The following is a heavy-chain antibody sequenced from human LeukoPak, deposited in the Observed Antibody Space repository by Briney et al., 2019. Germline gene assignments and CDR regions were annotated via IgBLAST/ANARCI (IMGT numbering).Heavy chain of an antibody. J-gene: IGHJ4*02. D-gene: IGHD3-10*01. CDR3: ARNMVRGVIFPLGY. V-gene: IGHV3-11*01. Sequence: GGSLRLSCAASGFTFRDYYMNWIRQAPGKGLEWVSYISTSGSTKYYADSVKGRFTMPRDNAKNSLYLQMNSLRAEDTAVYYCARNMVRGVIFPLGYWGQGILVTVSS. CDR1: GFTFRDYY. CDR2: ISTSGSTK.